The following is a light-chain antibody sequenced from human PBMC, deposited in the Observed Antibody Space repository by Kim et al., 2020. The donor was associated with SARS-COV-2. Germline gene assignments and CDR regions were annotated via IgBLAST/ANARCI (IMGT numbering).Light chain of an antibody. J-gene: IGLJ3*02. V-gene: IGLV2-14*04. Sequence: GQSITISCTGTSSDVGGYNYVAWYQQHPGKVPKLLIYDVGKRPSGVSNRFSGSKSGNTASLTISGLQAEDEADYYCISYTSSRTWVFGGGTQLTVL. CDR1: SSDVGGYNY. CDR3: ISYTSSRTWV. CDR2: DVG.